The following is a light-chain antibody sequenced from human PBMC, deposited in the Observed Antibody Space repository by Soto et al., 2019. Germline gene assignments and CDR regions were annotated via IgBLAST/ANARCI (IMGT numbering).Light chain of an antibody. Sequence: QSVLTQPASVSGSPGQSITISCTGTSSDVGDYNFVSWYQQHPGKAPKVIISDVSNRPSGVSDRFSGSKSGNTASLTISGLQAEDEADYHCSSYTSSNTVVFGGGTKLTVL. J-gene: IGLJ2*01. CDR1: SSDVGDYNF. CDR2: DVS. CDR3: SSYTSSNTVV. V-gene: IGLV2-14*03.